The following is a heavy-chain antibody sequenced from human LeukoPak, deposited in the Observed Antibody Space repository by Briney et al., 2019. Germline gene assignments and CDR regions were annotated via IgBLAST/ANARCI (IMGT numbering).Heavy chain of an antibody. CDR3: ARVSGYDWESFYDY. D-gene: IGHD5-12*01. V-gene: IGHV4-59*01. CDR1: GGSISSYY. CDR2: IYYSGST. J-gene: IGHJ4*02. Sequence: SETLSLTCTVSGGSISSYYWSWIRQPPGKGLEWIGYIYYSGSTNYNPSLKSRISISVDTSKNQFSLKLSSVTAADTAVYYCARVSGYDWESFYDYWGQGTLVTVSS.